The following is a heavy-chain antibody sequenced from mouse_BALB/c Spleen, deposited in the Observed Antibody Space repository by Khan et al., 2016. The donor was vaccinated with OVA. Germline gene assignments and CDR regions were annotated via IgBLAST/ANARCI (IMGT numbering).Heavy chain of an antibody. V-gene: IGHV5-12*02. CDR2: ISNGGGST. Sequence: EVELVESGGGLVQPGGSLKLSCATSGFTFSDYYMYWVRQTPEKRLEWVAYISNGGGSTYYPDTVKSRFTISRDNAKNTLYLQMSRLKSEDTAMYYCARQLNGAMDYWGQGTSVTISS. CDR3: ARQLNGAMDY. D-gene: IGHD1-3*01. J-gene: IGHJ4*01. CDR1: GFTFSDYY.